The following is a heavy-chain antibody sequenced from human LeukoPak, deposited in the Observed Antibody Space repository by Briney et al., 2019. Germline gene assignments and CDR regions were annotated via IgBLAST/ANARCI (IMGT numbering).Heavy chain of an antibody. V-gene: IGHV3-48*03. J-gene: IGHJ4*02. D-gene: IGHD6-19*01. CDR2: TSSNGSVK. CDR3: ARDIWPLGGWSSFFDY. CDR1: VFTFSTFE. Sequence: PGGSLRLSCAASVFTFSTFEMSWVRQAPGKGLEWIAYTSSNGSVKYYADSVKGRFTISRDNAKNSLYLQMNSLRAEDTAIYYCARDIWPLGGWSSFFDYWGQGTLVTVSS.